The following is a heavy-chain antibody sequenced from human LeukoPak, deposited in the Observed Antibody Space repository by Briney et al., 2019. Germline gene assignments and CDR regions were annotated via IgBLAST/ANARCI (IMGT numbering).Heavy chain of an antibody. Sequence: SETLSLTCAVYGGSFSGYYWSSIRQPPGKGLEWIGEINHSGSTNYNPSLKSRVTISVDTSKNQFSLKLSSVTAADTAVYYCARVERNIVLMVYGNWFDPWGQGTLVTVSS. CDR2: INHSGST. D-gene: IGHD2-8*01. J-gene: IGHJ5*02. CDR1: GGSFSGYY. V-gene: IGHV4-34*01. CDR3: ARVERNIVLMVYGNWFDP.